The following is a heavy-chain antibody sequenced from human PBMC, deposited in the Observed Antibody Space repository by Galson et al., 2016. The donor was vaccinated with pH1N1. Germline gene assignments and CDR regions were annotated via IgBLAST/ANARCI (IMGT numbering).Heavy chain of an antibody. CDR3: ARGDYVGYYVDH. J-gene: IGHJ4*02. CDR1: GPTFTGYA. CDR2: ISISGDRI. D-gene: IGHD4-23*01. V-gene: IGHV3-23*01. Sequence: SLRLSCATSGPTFTGYAMSWVRQAPGKGLEWVSTISISGDRIYYADSVKGRFTISRDNAKNTLYLQMNSLRAEDTAIYYCARGDYVGYYVDHWGQGTLIAVSS.